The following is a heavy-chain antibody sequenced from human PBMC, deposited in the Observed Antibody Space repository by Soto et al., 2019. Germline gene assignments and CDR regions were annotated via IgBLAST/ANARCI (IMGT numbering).Heavy chain of an antibody. CDR3: AKDLNGGATPYFDY. D-gene: IGHD3-16*01. Sequence: GGSLRLSCAASGFTFSSYAMNWVRQAPGKGLEWVSVISGSGGSTYYADSVKGRFTISRDNSKNTLYLQMNSLRAEDTAVYYCAKDLNGGATPYFDYWGQGNLVTVSS. V-gene: IGHV3-23*01. CDR2: ISGSGGST. CDR1: GFTFSSYA. J-gene: IGHJ4*02.